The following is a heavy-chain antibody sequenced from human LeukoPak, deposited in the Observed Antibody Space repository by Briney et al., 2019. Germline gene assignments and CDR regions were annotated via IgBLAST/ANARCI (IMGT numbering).Heavy chain of an antibody. CDR1: GFTSSSYS. CDR2: ISSSGATI. D-gene: IGHD6-13*01. CDR3: ARAQYSSSWYAFDI. J-gene: IGHJ3*02. Sequence: GGSLRLSCAASGFTSSSYSMNWVRQAPGKGLEWISSISSSGATISYADSVRGRFTISRDNAKNTLYLQMNSLRAEDTAVYYCARAQYSSSWYAFDIWGQGTMVTVSS. V-gene: IGHV3-48*01.